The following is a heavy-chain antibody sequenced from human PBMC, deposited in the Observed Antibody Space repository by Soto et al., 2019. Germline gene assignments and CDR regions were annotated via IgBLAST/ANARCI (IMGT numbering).Heavy chain of an antibody. CDR1: GGSLSGATYS. CDR3: VRSREFDY. Sequence: KPSETLSLTCGVSGGSLSGATYSWNWIRQPPGKGLEWIGYIFPSGTTYYNPSLKSRVTISIDVSKNQFSLSLRSLTAADTAVYYCVRSREFDYWSQGTLVTVSS. J-gene: IGHJ4*02. CDR2: IFPSGTT. V-gene: IGHV4-30-2*01.